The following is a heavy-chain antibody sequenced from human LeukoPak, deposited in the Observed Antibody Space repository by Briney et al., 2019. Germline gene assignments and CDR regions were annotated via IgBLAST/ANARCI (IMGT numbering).Heavy chain of an antibody. D-gene: IGHD3-9*01. J-gene: IGHJ4*02. V-gene: IGHV4-39*07. Sequence: SETLSLTCTVSGDSISGNINYWGWLRQPPGKGLEWIGSINYSGTTYYSPSLKSRVTISVDTSKNQFSLKLSSVTAADTAVYYCAADILTGYYFDYWSQGTLVTVSS. CDR3: AADILTGYYFDY. CDR2: INYSGTT. CDR1: GDSISGNINY.